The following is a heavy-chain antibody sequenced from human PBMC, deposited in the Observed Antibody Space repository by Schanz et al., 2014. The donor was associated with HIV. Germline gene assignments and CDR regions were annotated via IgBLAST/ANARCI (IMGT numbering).Heavy chain of an antibody. D-gene: IGHD3-22*01. CDR2: ISYDGRNK. Sequence: QVQLVESGGGVVQPGRSLRLSCAASGFTFNSYGMHWVRQAPGKGLEWVSVISYDGRNKLYADSVKGRFTISRDNSKNTLYLDINSLGAEDTAVYYCAKDRNQYDSRYIGKGNYYYYYGMDVWGQGTTVTVSS. CDR1: GFTFNSYG. CDR3: AKDRNQYDSRYIGKGNYYYYYGMDV. J-gene: IGHJ6*02. V-gene: IGHV3-33*05.